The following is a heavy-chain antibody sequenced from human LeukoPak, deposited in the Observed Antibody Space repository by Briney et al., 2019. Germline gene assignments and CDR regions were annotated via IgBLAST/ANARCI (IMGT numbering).Heavy chain of an antibody. J-gene: IGHJ4*02. CDR1: GYRFTTYW. CDR3: ARTKGGALDY. Sequence: GESLRISCQGSGYRFTTYWIGWVRQMPGKGLEWMGIVYPGDSDTRYSPSVQGQVSISVDRSINTAYLQWSSLKASDTAMYYCARTKGGALDYWGQGTRVTASS. V-gene: IGHV5-51*01. CDR2: VYPGDSDT.